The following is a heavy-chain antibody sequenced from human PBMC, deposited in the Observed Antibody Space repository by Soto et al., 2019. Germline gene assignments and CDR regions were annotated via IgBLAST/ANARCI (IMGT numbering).Heavy chain of an antibody. V-gene: IGHV2-5*01. CDR1: GFSLSTSGVG. CDR2: IYWNDDK. CDR3: AHTRNGYYLVDY. J-gene: IGHJ4*02. D-gene: IGHD3-22*01. Sequence: QITLKESGPTLVKPTQTLTLTCTFSGFSLSTSGVGVCWIRQPPGQALEWLALIYWNDDKRYSPSLKSRLTITKDTSKNHVVLTLTNLDPVDTATYYCAHTRNGYYLVDYCGQGTLGTVSS.